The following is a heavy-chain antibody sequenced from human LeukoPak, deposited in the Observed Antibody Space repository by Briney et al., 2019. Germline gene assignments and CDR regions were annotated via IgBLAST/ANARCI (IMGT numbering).Heavy chain of an antibody. Sequence: GGSLRLSCAASGFTFSNYGMNWVRQAPGKGLEWVSSISPSSSYIYHADSMKGRFTISRDNAKNSLYLQMNSLRAEDTAVYYCARDRVAVVRGVSALDYWGQGTLVTVSS. J-gene: IGHJ4*02. CDR2: ISPSSSYI. D-gene: IGHD3-10*01. V-gene: IGHV3-21*01. CDR3: ARDRVAVVRGVSALDY. CDR1: GFTFSNYG.